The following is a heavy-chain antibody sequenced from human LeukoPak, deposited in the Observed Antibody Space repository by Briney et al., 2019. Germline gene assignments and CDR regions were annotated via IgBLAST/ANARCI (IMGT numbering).Heavy chain of an antibody. CDR3: ARQTHYTPAFDY. CDR1: GGSISGYY. J-gene: IGHJ4*02. Sequence: PSETLSLTCIVSGGSISGYYWSWIRQPPGKGLEWIGYIYYSGGTNYNPSLKSRVTISRNTSKNQFSLKLTSVTAADTAVYYCARQTHYTPAFDYWGQGTLVTVSS. V-gene: IGHV4-59*08. D-gene: IGHD2-15*01. CDR2: IYYSGGT.